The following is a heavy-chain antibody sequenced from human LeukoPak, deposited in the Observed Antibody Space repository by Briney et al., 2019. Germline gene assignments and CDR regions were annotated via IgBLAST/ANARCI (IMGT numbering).Heavy chain of an antibody. J-gene: IGHJ4*02. V-gene: IGHV4-4*07. CDR1: GGSISSYY. Sequence: PSETLSLTCTVSGGSISSYYWSWIRQPAGKGLEWIGRIYISGSTHYNPSLKSRVTITVDTSKNQFSLKLSSVTAADTAVYFCARGLAVSGRSSLDFWGQGTLVTVSS. D-gene: IGHD6-19*01. CDR2: IYISGST. CDR3: ARGLAVSGRSSLDF.